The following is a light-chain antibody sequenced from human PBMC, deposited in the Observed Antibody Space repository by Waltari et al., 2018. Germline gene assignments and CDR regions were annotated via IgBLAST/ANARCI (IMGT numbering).Light chain of an antibody. CDR3: HAWRSGILV. V-gene: IGLV4-69*01. Sequence: QLVLTQSPSASASLGASVKLTCTLSSGHSDYAIAWYQQQPGKGPRYLMKLNSDGSHNKGDGIPDRFSGSSSGAERYLTISSLQSEDEADYYCHAWRSGILVFAGGTKLTVL. CDR2: LNSDGSH. J-gene: IGLJ2*01. CDR1: SGHSDYA.